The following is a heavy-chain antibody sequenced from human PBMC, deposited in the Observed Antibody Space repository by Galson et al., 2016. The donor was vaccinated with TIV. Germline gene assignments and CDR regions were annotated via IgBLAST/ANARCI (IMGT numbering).Heavy chain of an antibody. CDR1: GDSISSADYY. J-gene: IGHJ5*02. CDR3: ARGGSNWFGGWFDP. Sequence: LSLTCTVSGDSISSADYYWSWIRQHPVKGLEWIGYIRHSGSTYYNPSLKSRVTMSVDASRNQFSLKLNSMTAADTAVYYCARGGSNWFGGWFDPWGQGTLVTVSS. V-gene: IGHV4-30-4*01. CDR2: IRHSGST. D-gene: IGHD6-13*01.